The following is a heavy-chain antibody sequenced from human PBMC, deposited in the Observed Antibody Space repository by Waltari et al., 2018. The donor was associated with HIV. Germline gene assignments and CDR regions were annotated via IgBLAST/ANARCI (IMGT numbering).Heavy chain of an antibody. V-gene: IGHV4-34*01. CDR1: GGSFRGHY. D-gene: IGHD3-10*01. CDR3: ATGMSSGKSVDY. Sequence: QVQLHQWGAGLLKPSETLSLNCGVYGGSFRGHYWTWIRQPPGQGLEWIGEVNHSGSTNYNPSLKSRVTMSSDTFKTQFSLKLTSVTAADTAVYYCATGMSSGKSVDYWGQGTLVTVSS. J-gene: IGHJ4*02. CDR2: VNHSGST.